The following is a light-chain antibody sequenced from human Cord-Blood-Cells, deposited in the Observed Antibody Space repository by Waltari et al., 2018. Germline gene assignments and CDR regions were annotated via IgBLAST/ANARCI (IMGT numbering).Light chain of an antibody. V-gene: IGKV3-20*01. J-gene: IGKJ2*01. CDR2: VAS. CDR3: QQYGSSPYT. CDR1: QSVSSSY. Sequence: EIVLTQSPGTLSLSPGGRATLSCRASQSVSSSYLAWYQQKPGQAPRLLIYVASSRATGIPDRFSGSGSGTDFTLTISRLEPEDFAVYYCQQYGSSPYTFGQGTKLEIK.